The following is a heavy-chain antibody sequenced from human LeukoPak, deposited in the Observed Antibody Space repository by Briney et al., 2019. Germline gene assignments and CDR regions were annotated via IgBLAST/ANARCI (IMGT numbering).Heavy chain of an antibody. CDR2: ISYDGSNK. CDR3: AKGDAFDI. CDR1: GFTFSSYG. V-gene: IGHV3-30*18. Sequence: GRSLRLSCAASGFTFSSYGMHWVRQAPGKGLEWVAVISYDGSNKYYADSVKGRFTISRDNSKNTLYLQMNSLRAEDTAVYYCAKGDAFDIWGQGTMVTVSS. J-gene: IGHJ3*02.